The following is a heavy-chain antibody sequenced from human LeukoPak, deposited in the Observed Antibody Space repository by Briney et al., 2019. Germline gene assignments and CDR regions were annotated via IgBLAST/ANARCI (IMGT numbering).Heavy chain of an antibody. D-gene: IGHD6-13*01. CDR1: GFTFSSYG. CDR3: AKDGSSCPHY. CDR2: IRYDGSNK. J-gene: IGHJ4*02. V-gene: IGHV3-30*02. Sequence: GGSLRLSCAASGFTFSSYGMHWVRQAPGKGLEWVAFIRYDGSNKYYADSVKGRFTVSRDNSKNTLYLQMNSLRAEDTAVYYCAKDGSSCPHYWGQGTLVTVSS.